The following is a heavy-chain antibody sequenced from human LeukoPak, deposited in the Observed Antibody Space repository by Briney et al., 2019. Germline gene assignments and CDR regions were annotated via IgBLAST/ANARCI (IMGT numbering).Heavy chain of an antibody. V-gene: IGHV4-39*01. Sequence: SETLSLTCTVSGGSISSSSYYWGWIRQPPGKGLEWIGSIYYSGSTYYNPSLKSRITISVDTSKNQFSLKLRPVTAADTAVYYCARRRSSGHNWFDPWGQGTLVTVSP. CDR2: IYYSGST. CDR1: GGSISSSSYY. D-gene: IGHD6-19*01. CDR3: ARRRSSGHNWFDP. J-gene: IGHJ5*02.